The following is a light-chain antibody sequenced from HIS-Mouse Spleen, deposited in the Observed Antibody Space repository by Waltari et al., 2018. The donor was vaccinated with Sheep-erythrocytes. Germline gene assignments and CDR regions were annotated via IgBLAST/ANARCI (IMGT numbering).Light chain of an antibody. V-gene: IGLV2-11*01. CDR2: DVS. CDR1: SSDVGGYNY. Sequence: QSALTQPRSVSGSPGQSVTISCTGTSSDVGGYNYVSWYQQYPSKAPKLMIYDVSTRPSWDPDRFSGSKSGTTASLTISGLQAEDEADYYCCSYAGSYNHVFATGTKVTVL. J-gene: IGLJ1*01. CDR3: CSYAGSYNHV.